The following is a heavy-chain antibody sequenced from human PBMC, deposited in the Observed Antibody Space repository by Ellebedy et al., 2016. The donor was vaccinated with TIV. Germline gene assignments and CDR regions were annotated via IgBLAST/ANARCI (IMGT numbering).Heavy chain of an antibody. D-gene: IGHD1-26*01. V-gene: IGHV3-23*01. CDR1: GFTFSLSA. Sequence: GESLKISXAASGFTFSLSAMTWVRQAPGKGLEWVSTMTGSGDATYYADSVKGRFTISRDNFKNTLNLQMHSLRVEDTAVYYCAKSRNGRATAGDNWGQGTLVTVSS. CDR2: MTGSGDAT. CDR3: AKSRNGRATAGDN. J-gene: IGHJ4*02.